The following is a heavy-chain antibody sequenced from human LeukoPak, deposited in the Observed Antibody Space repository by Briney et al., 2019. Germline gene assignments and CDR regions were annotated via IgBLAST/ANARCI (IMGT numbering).Heavy chain of an antibody. CDR2: IWYDGSNK. V-gene: IGHV3-33*01. D-gene: IGHD4-17*01. CDR1: GLTFSSFG. CDR3: ARDTDPGRTTVTFDY. J-gene: IGHJ4*02. Sequence: GGSLRLSCAASGLTFSSFGMHWVRQAPGNGLEWVAVIWYDGSNKYYAHSVKGRFTISRDNSKNTLYLEMNSLRAEDTAVYYCARDTDPGRTTVTFDYWGQGTLVTVSS.